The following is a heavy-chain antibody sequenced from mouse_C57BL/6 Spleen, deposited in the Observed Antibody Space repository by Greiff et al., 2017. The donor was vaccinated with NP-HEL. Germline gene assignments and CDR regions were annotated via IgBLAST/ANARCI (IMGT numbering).Heavy chain of an antibody. CDR2: ISSGSSTI. J-gene: IGHJ2*01. Sequence: EVHLVESGGGLVKPGGSLKLSCAASGFTFSDYGMHWVRQAPEKGLEWVAYISSGSSTIYYADTVKGRFTISRDNAKNTLFLQMTSLRSEDTAMYYCARPTGTAFDYWGQGTTLTVSS. V-gene: IGHV5-17*01. CDR1: GFTFSDYG. CDR3: ARPTGTAFDY. D-gene: IGHD4-1*02.